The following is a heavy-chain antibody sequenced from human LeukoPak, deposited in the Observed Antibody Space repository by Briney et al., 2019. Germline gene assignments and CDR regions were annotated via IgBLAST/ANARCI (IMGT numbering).Heavy chain of an antibody. V-gene: IGHV4-4*07. CDR3: ARATSGYYHDY. D-gene: IGHD3-22*01. CDR2: IYSSGST. Sequence: KPSGTLSLTCTVSGGSISSYYWSWVRQPARKGLEWIGRIYSSGSTNYHPSLKSRVTMSVDTSKNQFSLELSYVTAADTAVYYCARATSGYYHDYWGQGTLVTVSS. J-gene: IGHJ4*02. CDR1: GGSISSYY.